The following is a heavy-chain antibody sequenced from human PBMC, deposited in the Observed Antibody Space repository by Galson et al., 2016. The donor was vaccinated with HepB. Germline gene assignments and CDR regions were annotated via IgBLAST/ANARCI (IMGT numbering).Heavy chain of an antibody. CDR2: IWYDETDK. D-gene: IGHD2-15*01. J-gene: IGHJ4*02. CDR1: RFTFSYYG. Sequence: SLRLSCAASRFTFSYYGMHWVRQAPGKGLEWVAVIWYDETDKYYAESIKGRFTISRDNSKNTLYLQMNNLRVEDTAVYYCARDGERYCRGTNCQSRSYHFDYWGQGTLVTVSS. V-gene: IGHV3-33*01. CDR3: ARDGERYCRGTNCQSRSYHFDY.